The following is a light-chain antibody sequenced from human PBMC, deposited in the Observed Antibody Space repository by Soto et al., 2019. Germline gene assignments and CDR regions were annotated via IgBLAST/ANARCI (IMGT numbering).Light chain of an antibody. CDR3: AAWEDSLSGVV. CDR2: RNS. J-gene: IGLJ2*01. CDR1: SSNSGSNY. Sequence: QSVLTQPPSASGTPGQRVTISCSGSSSNSGSNYVYWYQQLPGTVPQLLIYRNSERPSGVPDRFSGSKSGTSAALAISGRRSEDESEYYCAAWEDSLSGVVFGGGTKLTVL. V-gene: IGLV1-47*01.